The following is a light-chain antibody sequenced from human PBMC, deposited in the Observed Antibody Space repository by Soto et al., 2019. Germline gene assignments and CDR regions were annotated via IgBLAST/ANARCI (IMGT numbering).Light chain of an antibody. CDR3: QQLNSFPYT. V-gene: IGKV1-9*01. J-gene: IGKJ2*01. Sequence: DIQLTQSPSFLSASVADKVTITCRASQGISSYVAWYQQKPGKGPKPLIYAASTLQSGVPSRFSGSGSGTEFTLTISNLQPEDFATYYYQQLNSFPYTFGQGTKLEIK. CDR1: QGISSY. CDR2: AAS.